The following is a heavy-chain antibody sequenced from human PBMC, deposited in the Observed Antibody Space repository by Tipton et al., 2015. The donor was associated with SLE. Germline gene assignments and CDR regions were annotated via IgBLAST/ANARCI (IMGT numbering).Heavy chain of an antibody. CDR2: IKSQGDGGTA. D-gene: IGHD2-8*02. CDR1: GFTFNHAW. J-gene: IGHJ5*02. Sequence: SLRLSCAASGFTFNHAWMNWVRQAPGKGLEWVSRIKSQGDGGTADYAAAVKGRFIISRDDSENTVLLQMNSLKIEDTGVYYCTSVLVASNWFDPWGQGTLVTVSS. V-gene: IGHV3-15*07. CDR3: TSVLVASNWFDP.